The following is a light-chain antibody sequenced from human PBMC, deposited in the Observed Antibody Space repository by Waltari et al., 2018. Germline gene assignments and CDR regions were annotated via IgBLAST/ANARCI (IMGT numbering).Light chain of an antibody. Sequence: QSALTQPASVSGSPGQSITISCTGTSSDVGSNNLVSWYQQHPGQAPKVVIYEGNERPSGISNRLLCSKSGITASLTISGLQPEDEADYYCCSYAGSGTFVVFGGGTKLTVL. CDR2: EGN. CDR3: CSYAGSGTFVV. CDR1: SSDVGSNNL. J-gene: IGLJ2*01. V-gene: IGLV2-23*03.